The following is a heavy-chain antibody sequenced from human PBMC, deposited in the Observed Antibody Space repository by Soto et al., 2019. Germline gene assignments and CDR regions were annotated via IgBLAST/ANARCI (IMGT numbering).Heavy chain of an antibody. D-gene: IGHD2-15*01. CDR2: ITGSSSAI. CDR3: ARGYCNGGSCYPGIY. J-gene: IGHJ4*02. V-gene: IGHV3-48*02. Sequence: EVHLVESGGGSVQPGGSRRVSCAASGFTFNSYSMHWVRQAPGKGLEWVSYITGSSSAIYYADSVKGRFTISRDNAKNSLSLQMNSLRDEDTAVYYCARGYCNGGSCYPGIYWGQGTLVSVSS. CDR1: GFTFNSYS.